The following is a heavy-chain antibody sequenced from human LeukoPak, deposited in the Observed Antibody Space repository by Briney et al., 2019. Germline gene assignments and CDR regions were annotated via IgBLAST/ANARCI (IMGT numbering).Heavy chain of an antibody. Sequence: SETLSLTCTVSGGSISSYYWSWIRQPPGKGLEWIGYIYDSGSTNYNPSLKSRVTISVDTSKNQFSLKLSSVTAADTAVYYCAREQVLLWFGDRIRGLFDYWGQGTLVTVSS. D-gene: IGHD3-10*01. CDR3: AREQVLLWFGDRIRGLFDY. CDR1: GGSISSYY. J-gene: IGHJ4*02. V-gene: IGHV4-59*01. CDR2: IYDSGST.